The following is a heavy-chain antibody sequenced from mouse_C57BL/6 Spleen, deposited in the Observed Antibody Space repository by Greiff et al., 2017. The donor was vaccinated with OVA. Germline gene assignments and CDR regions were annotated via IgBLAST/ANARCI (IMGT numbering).Heavy chain of an antibody. CDR1: GFTFSSYA. CDR3: TRDPSGDYGSSFYYAMDY. Sequence: EVHLVESGEGLVKPGGSLKLSCAASGFTFSSYAMSWVRQTPEKRLEWVAYISSGGDYIYYADTVKGRFTISRDNARNTLYLQMSSLKSEDTAMYYCTRDPSGDYGSSFYYAMDYWGQGTSVTVSS. V-gene: IGHV5-9-1*02. D-gene: IGHD1-1*01. J-gene: IGHJ4*01. CDR2: ISSGGDYI.